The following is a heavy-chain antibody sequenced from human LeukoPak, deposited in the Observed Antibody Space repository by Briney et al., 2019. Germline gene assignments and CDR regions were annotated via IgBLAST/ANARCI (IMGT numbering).Heavy chain of an antibody. J-gene: IGHJ4*02. CDR3: ARDLHGSELDY. CDR1: GFTFSTYW. V-gene: IGHV3-7*01. CDR2: IKQDGSEK. D-gene: IGHD3-10*01. Sequence: GGSLRLSCAASGFTFSTYWMSWVRQAPGKGLEWVANIKQDGSEKYYVDSVKGRFTISRDNAKNSLYLQMNSLRAEDTAVYYCARDLHGSELDYWGQGTLVTVSS.